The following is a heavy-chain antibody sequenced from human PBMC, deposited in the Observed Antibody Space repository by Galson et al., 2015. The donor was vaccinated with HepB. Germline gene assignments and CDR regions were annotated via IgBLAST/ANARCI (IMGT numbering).Heavy chain of an antibody. CDR2: ISSSSSYT. Sequence: SLRLSCAASGFTFSDYYMSWIRQAPGKGLEWVSYISSSSSYTNYADSVKGRFTISRDNAKNSLYLQMNSLRAEDTAVYYCARAGYSYGFFRDRNFDYWGQGTLVTVSS. D-gene: IGHD5-18*01. V-gene: IGHV3-11*06. CDR1: GFTFSDYY. J-gene: IGHJ4*02. CDR3: ARAGYSYGFFRDRNFDY.